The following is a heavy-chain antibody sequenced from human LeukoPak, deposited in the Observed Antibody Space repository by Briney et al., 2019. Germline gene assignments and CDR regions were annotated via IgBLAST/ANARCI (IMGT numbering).Heavy chain of an antibody. Sequence: GGSLRLSCAASGFTFSNYGMHWVRQAPGKGLEWVAVISYDGSNKYYADSVKGRFTFSRDNGKNSLYLQMNSLRAEDTAVYYCATGGSCFDYWGQGTLVTVSS. CDR1: GFTFSNYG. J-gene: IGHJ4*02. CDR3: ATGGSCFDY. V-gene: IGHV3-30*03. CDR2: ISYDGSNK. D-gene: IGHD2-15*01.